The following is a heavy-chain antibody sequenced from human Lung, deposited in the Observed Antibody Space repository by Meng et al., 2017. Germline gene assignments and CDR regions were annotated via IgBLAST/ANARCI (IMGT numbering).Heavy chain of an antibody. CDR2: INHSGST. D-gene: IGHD4-11*01. CDR3: ARGPTTMAHDFDY. CDR1: GGSFSDYY. J-gene: IGHJ4*02. V-gene: IGHV4-34*01. Sequence: VQLQHWGAGLLKPSETLSLTCVVFGGSFSDYYWSWIRQPPGKGLEWIGEINHSGSTNYNPSLESRATISVDTSQNNLSLKLSSVTAADSAVYYCARGPTTMAHDFDYWGQGTLVTVSS.